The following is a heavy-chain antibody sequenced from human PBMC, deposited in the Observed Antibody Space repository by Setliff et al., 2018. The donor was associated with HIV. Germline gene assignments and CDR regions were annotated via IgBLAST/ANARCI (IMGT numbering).Heavy chain of an antibody. CDR1: GFTFTNYW. CDR3: ARTETLWFGESQDY. CDR2: INSDGNNI. Sequence: GGSLRLSCVVSGFTFTNYWMHWGRQVPGKGLTWVARINSDGNNIAYADSVEGRFTISRDNAKNTLYLQMNSRRGEDTAVYFCARTETLWFGESQDYWGQGTLVTVSS. V-gene: IGHV3-74*01. D-gene: IGHD3-10*01. J-gene: IGHJ4*02.